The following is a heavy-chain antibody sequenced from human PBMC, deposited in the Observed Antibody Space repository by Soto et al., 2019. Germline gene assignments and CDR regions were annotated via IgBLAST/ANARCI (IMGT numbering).Heavy chain of an antibody. CDR1: GFIFSDHY. Sequence: EGQLVESGGGLVQPGGSLRLSCAASGFIFSDHYMDWVRQAPGKGLEWVGRSRDKTKSYTTEYAASVKGRFIISRDDSKNSLYLQMNSLKTEDTAVYYCVRVYSDPRDSDYRGQGTLVTVSS. J-gene: IGHJ4*02. D-gene: IGHD4-4*01. V-gene: IGHV3-72*01. CDR3: VRVYSDPRDSDY. CDR2: SRDKTKSYTT.